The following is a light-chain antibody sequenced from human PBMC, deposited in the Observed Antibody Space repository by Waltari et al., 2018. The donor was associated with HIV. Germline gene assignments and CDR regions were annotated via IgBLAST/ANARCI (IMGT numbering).Light chain of an antibody. V-gene: IGLV8-61*01. J-gene: IGLJ1*01. CDR1: SCSVSTSYY. CDR3: VLYMGSGIYV. CDR2: NTN. Sequence: QPVVTPAPSLSVSPGGTVTHTCGLGSCSVSTSYYLTWYQQTPDQPPRTLIYNTNIRSSGVPDRFSGSILGNKAALTITGAQADDESDYYCVLYMGSGIYVFGTGTKVTVL.